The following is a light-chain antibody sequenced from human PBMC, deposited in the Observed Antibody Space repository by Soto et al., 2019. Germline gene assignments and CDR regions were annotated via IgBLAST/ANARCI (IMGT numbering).Light chain of an antibody. CDR1: QSVRSS. V-gene: IGKV3-11*01. J-gene: IGKJ3*01. CDR2: DAS. CDR3: QQRSNWPPEIT. Sequence: EIVLTQSPDTLSLSPGERATLSCRASQSVRSSLAWYQQKPGQAPRLLIYDASNRATGIPARFSGSGSGTYFTLTISSIEPEDFAGYYCQQRSNWPPEITSDHGTKVDI.